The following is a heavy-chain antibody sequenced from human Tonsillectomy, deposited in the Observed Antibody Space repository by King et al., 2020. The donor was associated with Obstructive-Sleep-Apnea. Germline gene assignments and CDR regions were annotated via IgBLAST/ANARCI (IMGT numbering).Heavy chain of an antibody. D-gene: IGHD6-13*01. J-gene: IGHJ4*02. CDR1: GYTFTAYY. V-gene: IGHV1-2*02. Sequence: LQLVQSGAELKKPGASVKVSCKASGYTFTAYYIHWVRQSPGQGLEWMGWINPNSGGTYSAQKFQGRVTMTRDPSISPAYMDLTSLRSDDTAVYYCVRDFLEAAPGYFFDYWGQGTLVTVSS. CDR3: VRDFLEAAPGYFFDY. CDR2: INPNSGGT.